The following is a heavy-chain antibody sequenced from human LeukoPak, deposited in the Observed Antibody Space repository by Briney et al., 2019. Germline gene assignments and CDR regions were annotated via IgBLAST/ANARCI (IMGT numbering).Heavy chain of an antibody. V-gene: IGHV3-48*04. Sequence: PGGSLRLSCAASGFTFSTYAMNWVRQAPGSGLEWVAYISPASKTIKYAASVKGRFIISRDNAKKSLYLQMKSLRAEDTAVYYCARDPYYSNHLDFLGQGTLVTVSS. D-gene: IGHD4-11*01. CDR3: ARDPYYSNHLDF. CDR1: GFTFSTYA. CDR2: ISPASKTI. J-gene: IGHJ4*02.